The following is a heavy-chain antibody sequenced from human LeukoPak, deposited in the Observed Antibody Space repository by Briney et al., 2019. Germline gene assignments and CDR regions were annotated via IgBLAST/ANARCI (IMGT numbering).Heavy chain of an antibody. D-gene: IGHD3-22*01. Sequence: GGSLRLSCAASGFTFSSNAMSWVRQAPGKGLEWVSTITGSGTSTYYADSVKGRFTISRDNSKNTLYLQMNSLRAEDTAVYYCARDSFRYDSSGYYYGSTPSFDYWGQGTLVTVSS. CDR1: GFTFSSNA. V-gene: IGHV3-23*01. CDR3: ARDSFRYDSSGYYYGSTPSFDY. J-gene: IGHJ4*02. CDR2: ITGSGTST.